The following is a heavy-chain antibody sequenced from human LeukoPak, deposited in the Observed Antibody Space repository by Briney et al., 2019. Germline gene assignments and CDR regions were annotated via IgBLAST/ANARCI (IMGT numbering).Heavy chain of an antibody. CDR1: GFTFSSYG. V-gene: IGHV3-30*18. Sequence: GGSLRLSCAASGFTFSSYGMHWVRQAPGKGLEWVAVISYDGSNKYYADSVKGRFTISRDNSKNTLYLQMNSLRAEDTAVYYCAKSRSCSGGSCYSDYFDYWGQGTLVTVSS. CDR3: AKSRSCSGGSCYSDYFDY. D-gene: IGHD2-15*01. J-gene: IGHJ4*02. CDR2: ISYDGSNK.